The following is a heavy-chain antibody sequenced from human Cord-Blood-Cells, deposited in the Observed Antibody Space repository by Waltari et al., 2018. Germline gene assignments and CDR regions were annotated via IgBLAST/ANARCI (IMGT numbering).Heavy chain of an antibody. CDR1: GGSISSSSYY. CDR3: ASSRRDGYNYYLDY. Sequence: QLQLQESGPGLVKPSETLSLTCTVSGGSISSSSYYWGWIRQSPWKGLEWNGSIYYSRSSYFNPSLKSRVTISVDTSKNQFSLKLSSVTAADTAVYYCASSRRDGYNYYLDYSGQGTLVTVSS. V-gene: IGHV4-39*01. J-gene: IGHJ4*02. D-gene: IGHD5-12*01. CDR2: IYYSRSS.